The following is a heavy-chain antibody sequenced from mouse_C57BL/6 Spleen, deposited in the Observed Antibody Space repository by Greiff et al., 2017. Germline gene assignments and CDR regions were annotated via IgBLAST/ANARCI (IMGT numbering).Heavy chain of an antibody. CDR2: IYPGNSDP. CDR1: GYTFTSYW. Sequence: VQLQQSGTVLARPGASVKMSCKTSGYTFTSYWMHWVKQRPGQGLEWIGAIYPGNSDPSYNQKFKGKAKLTAVTSASTAYMELSSLTNEDSAVYYSTRWKYDYDGYAYWGQGTLVSVAA. J-gene: IGHJ3*01. CDR3: TRWKYDYDGYAY. D-gene: IGHD2-4*01. V-gene: IGHV1-5*01.